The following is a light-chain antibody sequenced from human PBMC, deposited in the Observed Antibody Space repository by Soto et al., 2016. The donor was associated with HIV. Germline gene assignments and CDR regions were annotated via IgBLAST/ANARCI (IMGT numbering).Light chain of an antibody. CDR1: QGISSH. V-gene: IGKV1-12*01. J-gene: IGKJ3*01. CDR3: QQANSFLGIT. CDR2: AAS. Sequence: DIQMTQSPSSVSASVGDRVTITCRASQGISSHLAWYQQKPGKAPRLLIYAASNLQSGVPSRFSGSGSGTDFTLTINSLQPEDFATYYCQQANSFLGITFGPGTKVDIK.